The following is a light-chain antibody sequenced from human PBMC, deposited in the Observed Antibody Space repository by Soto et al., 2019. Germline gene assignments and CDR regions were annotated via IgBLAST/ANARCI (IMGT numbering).Light chain of an antibody. CDR1: QSISSW. J-gene: IGKJ5*01. V-gene: IGKV1-5*01. CDR3: QQYNNWPPIT. Sequence: DIQMTQSPSTLSASVGDRVTITCRASQSISSWLAWYQQKLVRVPRLLIYDASSLESGVPSRFSGSGYGTEFTLTISSLQSEDFAVYYCQQYNNWPPITFGQGTRLE. CDR2: DAS.